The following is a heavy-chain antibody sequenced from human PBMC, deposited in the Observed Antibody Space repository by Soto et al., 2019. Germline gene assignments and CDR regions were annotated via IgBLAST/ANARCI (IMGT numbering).Heavy chain of an antibody. J-gene: IGHJ5*02. CDR2: VYSSGGT. Sequence: SETLSLTCTVSGGSMSSYYWTWNRQPAGKGLGWIGRVYSSGGTHYNPSLKSRVTISIDTSKNQFSLRLLSVTDTDTAVYFCARGQRFSDWFDPWGQGTLVTVSS. CDR1: GGSMSSYY. D-gene: IGHD3-3*01. V-gene: IGHV4-4*07. CDR3: ARGQRFSDWFDP.